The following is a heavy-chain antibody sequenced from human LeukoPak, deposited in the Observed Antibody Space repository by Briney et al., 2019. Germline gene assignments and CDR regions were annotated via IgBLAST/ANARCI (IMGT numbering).Heavy chain of an antibody. J-gene: IGHJ5*02. V-gene: IGHV4-34*01. CDR2: INHSGST. D-gene: IGHD2-15*01. CDR3: ARGGRVVVAATPTNWFDP. Sequence: SETLSLTCAVYGGSFSGYYWSWIRQPPGKGLGWIGEINHSGSTNYNPSLKSRVTISVDTSKNQFSLKLSSVTAADTAVYYCARGGRVVVAATPTNWFDPWGQGTLVTVSS. CDR1: GGSFSGYY.